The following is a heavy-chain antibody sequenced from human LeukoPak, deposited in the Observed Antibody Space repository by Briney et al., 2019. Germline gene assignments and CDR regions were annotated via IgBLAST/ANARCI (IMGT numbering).Heavy chain of an antibody. D-gene: IGHD1-14*01. CDR1: GFAFSTYA. CDR3: AKDQGQVYGYFDH. CDR2: IRYDESNE. Sequence: GGSLRLSCAASGFAFSTYAMTWVRQAPGKGLEWVTFIRYDESNEYYADSVKGRFTVSRDNSKNTLYLQMNNLRAEDTAVYYCAKDQGQVYGYFDHWGQGTLVTVSS. V-gene: IGHV3-30*02. J-gene: IGHJ4*02.